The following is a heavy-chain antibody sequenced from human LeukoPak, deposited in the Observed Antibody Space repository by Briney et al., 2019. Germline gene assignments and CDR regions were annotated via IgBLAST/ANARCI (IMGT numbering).Heavy chain of an antibody. J-gene: IGHJ4*02. CDR1: GFTFSSYS. V-gene: IGHV3-21*01. Sequence: GGSLRLSCAASGFTFSSYSMNWVRQAPGKGLEWVSSISSSSSYIYYADSVKGRFTISRDNAKNSLYLQMNSLRAEDTAVYYCARDRWELILRPYYFDYWGQGTLVTVSS. CDR2: ISSSSSYI. D-gene: IGHD1-26*01. CDR3: ARDRWELILRPYYFDY.